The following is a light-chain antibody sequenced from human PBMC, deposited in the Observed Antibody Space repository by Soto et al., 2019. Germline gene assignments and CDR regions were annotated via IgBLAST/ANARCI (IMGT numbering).Light chain of an antibody. Sequence: GDRVTITCRASQSISGYLNWYQQKPGKAPDLLIYATSSLQSGVPSRFSGSGSGTDFTLTISSLQPEDFATYYCQQSYSTPPGTFGQGTKVDIK. CDR3: QQSYSTPPGT. CDR1: QSISGY. CDR2: ATS. V-gene: IGKV1-39*01. J-gene: IGKJ1*01.